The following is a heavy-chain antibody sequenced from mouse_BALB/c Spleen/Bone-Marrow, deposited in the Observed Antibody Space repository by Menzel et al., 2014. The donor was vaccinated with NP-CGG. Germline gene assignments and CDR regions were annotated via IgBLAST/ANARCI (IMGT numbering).Heavy chain of an antibody. Sequence: QVQLQQSGAELAKPGASAKMSCKASGYTLTSYWVHWVKQRPGQGLEWIGYINPSTGYTEYNQKFKDKATLTADKSSSTAYMQLSSLTSEDSAVYYCARRGISYAMDYWGQGASVIVSS. CDR1: GYTLTSYW. CDR3: ARRGISYAMDY. CDR2: INPSTGYT. J-gene: IGHJ4*01. V-gene: IGHV1-7*01.